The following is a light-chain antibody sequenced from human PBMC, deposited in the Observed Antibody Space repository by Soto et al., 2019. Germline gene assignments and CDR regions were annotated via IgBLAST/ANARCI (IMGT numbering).Light chain of an antibody. CDR1: QSVSSH. CDR2: DAS. J-gene: IGKJ5*01. Sequence: EIVLTQSPATLSLSPGERATVSCTASQSVSSHLAWYQQKRGQAPRLLIYDASSRASGIPARFSGSGSGTDFTLTISSLEPEDFAVYHWQQGGNWPLTFGQGTRLEIK. V-gene: IGKV3-11*01. CDR3: QQGGNWPLT.